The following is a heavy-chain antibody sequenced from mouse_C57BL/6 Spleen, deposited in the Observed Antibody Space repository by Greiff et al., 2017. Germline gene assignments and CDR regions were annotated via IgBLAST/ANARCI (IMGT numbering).Heavy chain of an antibody. CDR2: IHPNYGTT. Sequence: EVQLQQSGPELVKPGASVKISCKASGYSFTDYNMNWVKQSNGKSLEWIGVIHPNYGTTSYNQKFKGKATLTVDKSSSTAYMQLSSLTSEDSAVYYGARENYYGSSYDWYFWGWGTGTTVTVAS. J-gene: IGHJ1*03. V-gene: IGHV1-39*01. D-gene: IGHD1-1*01. CDR1: GYSFTDYN. CDR3: ARENYYGSSYDWYFWG.